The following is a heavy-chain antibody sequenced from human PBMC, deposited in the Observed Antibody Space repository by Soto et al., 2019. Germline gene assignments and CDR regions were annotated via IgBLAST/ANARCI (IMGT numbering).Heavy chain of an antibody. J-gene: IGHJ6*02. V-gene: IGHV3-33*01. CDR1: GFTFSSYG. Sequence: QVQLVESGGGVVQPGRSLRLSCAASGFTFSSYGMHWVRQAPGKGLEWVAVIWYDGSNKYYADSVKGRFTISRDNSKNTLYLQMKSLRAEDTAVYYCARDVYGMDVWGQGTTVTVSS. CDR2: IWYDGSNK. CDR3: ARDVYGMDV.